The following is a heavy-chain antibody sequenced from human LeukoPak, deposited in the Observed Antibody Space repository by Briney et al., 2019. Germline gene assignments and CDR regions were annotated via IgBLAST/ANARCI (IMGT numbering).Heavy chain of an antibody. D-gene: IGHD2-15*01. V-gene: IGHV4-61*03. J-gene: IGHJ3*02. CDR2: IYYTGST. CDR1: SGSISTSNYY. Sequence: SETLSLTCTVSSGSISTSNYYWGWIRQPPGKGLEWIGYIYYTGSTNYNPSLKSRVSISVDTSKNHFSLRLSSVIASDTAVYYCARENQQSSGDNIVNAFDIWGQGTMVTVSS. CDR3: ARENQQSSGDNIVNAFDI.